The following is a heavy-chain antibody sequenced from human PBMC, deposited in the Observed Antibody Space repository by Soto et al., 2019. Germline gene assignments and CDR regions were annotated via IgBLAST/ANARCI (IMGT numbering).Heavy chain of an antibody. Sequence: PGESLKISCKGSGYSFTSYWISWVRQMPGKGLERMGRIDPSDSYTNYSPSFQGHVTISADKSISTAYLQWSSLKASDTAMYYCAGRVYSSSSGLSGYYGMDVWGQGTTVTVSS. CDR1: GYSFTSYW. J-gene: IGHJ6*02. CDR2: IDPSDSYT. D-gene: IGHD6-6*01. CDR3: AGRVYSSSSGLSGYYGMDV. V-gene: IGHV5-10-1*01.